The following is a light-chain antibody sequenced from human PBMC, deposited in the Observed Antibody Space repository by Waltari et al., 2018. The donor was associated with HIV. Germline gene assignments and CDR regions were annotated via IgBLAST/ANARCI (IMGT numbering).Light chain of an antibody. CDR3: SSYAGSNNLL. V-gene: IGLV2-8*01. CDR2: EVY. Sequence: QSALTQPPSASGSPGQSVIISCTGTSSDIGAYNYVYWYQQHPVKAPKLMISEVYKRPSGVPDRFFGSKSDNTASLTVSGLQAEDEAVYYCSSYAGSNNLLFGGGTRLTVL. J-gene: IGLJ2*01. CDR1: SSDIGAYNY.